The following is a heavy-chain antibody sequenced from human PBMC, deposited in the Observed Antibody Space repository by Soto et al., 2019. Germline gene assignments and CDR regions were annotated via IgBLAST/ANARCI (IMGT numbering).Heavy chain of an antibody. D-gene: IGHD1-26*01. Sequence: LKISCKGSGYTFTSHWIGWVRQMPGKGLEWMGIIYPGDSGTRYSPSFQGQVIISADKSITTAYLQWSSLKASDTAMYYCVRVGLVGAYSLSKAWFDPWGQGTLVTVSS. J-gene: IGHJ5*02. CDR2: IYPGDSGT. CDR1: GYTFTSHW. CDR3: VRVGLVGAYSLSKAWFDP. V-gene: IGHV5-51*01.